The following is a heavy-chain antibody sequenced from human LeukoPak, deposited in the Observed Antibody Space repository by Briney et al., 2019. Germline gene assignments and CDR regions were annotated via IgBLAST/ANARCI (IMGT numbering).Heavy chain of an antibody. CDR2: ISGSGGST. CDR1: GFTFSSYA. Sequence: GGSLRLSCAASGFTFSSYAMSWVRQAPGKGLEWVSAISGSGGSTYYADSVKGRFTISRDNSKNTLYLQMNSLRAEDTAVYYCAKYAPPSTLLTRFFDSWGQGTLVTVSS. J-gene: IGHJ4*02. D-gene: IGHD2-21*02. CDR3: AKYAPPSTLLTRFFDS. V-gene: IGHV3-23*01.